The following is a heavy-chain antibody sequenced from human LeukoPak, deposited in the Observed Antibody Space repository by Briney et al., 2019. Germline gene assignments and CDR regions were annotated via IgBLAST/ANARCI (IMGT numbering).Heavy chain of an antibody. J-gene: IGHJ6*04. D-gene: IGHD2-2*01. Sequence: GGSLRLSCAASGFTSSSYEMNWVRQAPGKGLEWVSYISSSGSTIYYADSVKGRFTISRDNAKNSLYLQMNSLRAEDTAVYYCARYCSSTSCSPLYYGMDVWGKGTTVTVSS. V-gene: IGHV3-48*03. CDR3: ARYCSSTSCSPLYYGMDV. CDR2: ISSSGSTI. CDR1: GFTSSSYE.